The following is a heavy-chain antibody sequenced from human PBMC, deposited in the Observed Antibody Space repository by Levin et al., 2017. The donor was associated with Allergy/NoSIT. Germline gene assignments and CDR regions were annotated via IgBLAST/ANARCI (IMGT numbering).Heavy chain of an antibody. CDR2: IFYSGTT. D-gene: IGHD3-10*01. V-gene: IGHV4-59*01. CDR1: GGSITGYY. CDR3: VRGERLGGDY. Sequence: SETLSLTCTVSGGSITGYYWSWIRQPPGKGLEWVGYIFYSGTTNYNPSLKSRVTISVDTSKNQFSLKLSSVTAADTAVYYCVRGERLGGDYWGQGTLVTVSS. J-gene: IGHJ4*02.